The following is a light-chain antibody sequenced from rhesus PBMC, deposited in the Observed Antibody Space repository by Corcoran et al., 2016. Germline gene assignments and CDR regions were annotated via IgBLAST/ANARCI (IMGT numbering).Light chain of an antibody. CDR1: QGISSY. CDR2: ASS. Sequence: DIQMTQSPSSLSASVGDTVTITCRASQGISSYLNWFQQKPGKAPKLLIYASSSLESGVPSRFSGSGSGTDFTLTISSLQPEDFAVYYCLQHNSYPYSFGQGTKVGIK. V-gene: IGKV1-28*03. CDR3: LQHNSYPYS. J-gene: IGKJ2*01.